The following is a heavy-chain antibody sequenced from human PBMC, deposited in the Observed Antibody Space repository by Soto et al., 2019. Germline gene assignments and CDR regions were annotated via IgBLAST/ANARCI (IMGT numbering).Heavy chain of an antibody. CDR1: GYMFTTYG. CDR3: ARTGGGMAARPLEY. D-gene: IGHD6-6*01. V-gene: IGHV1-18*04. J-gene: IGHJ4*02. CDR2: ISAYNGNK. Sequence: QVQLVQSGGEVKKPGASVEVSCRTSGYMFTTYGMSWVRQAPGQGLEWMAWISAYNGNKKYAQKFQGRVTMTTATSTSTVPMELRNLTSYDTGTYFCARTGGGMAARPLEYWGQGTLVTVSS.